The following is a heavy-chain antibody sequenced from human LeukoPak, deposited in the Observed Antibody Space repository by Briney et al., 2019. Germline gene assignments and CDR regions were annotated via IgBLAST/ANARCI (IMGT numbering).Heavy chain of an antibody. CDR2: INPNSGGT. J-gene: IGHJ4*02. D-gene: IGHD3-3*01. CDR1: GYTFTGYY. Sequence: GASVKVSCKASGYTFTGYYMHWVRQAPGQGLEWMGWINPNSGGTNYAQKFQGRVTMTRDTSISTAHMELSRLRSDDTAVYYCARDMAYYDFWSGYSEAHYFDYWGQGTLVTVSS. CDR3: ARDMAYYDFWSGYSEAHYFDY. V-gene: IGHV1-2*02.